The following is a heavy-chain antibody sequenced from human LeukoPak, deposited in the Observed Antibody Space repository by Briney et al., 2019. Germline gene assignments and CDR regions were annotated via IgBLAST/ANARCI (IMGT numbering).Heavy chain of an antibody. J-gene: IGHJ5*02. D-gene: IGHD2-2*01. V-gene: IGHV3-20*04. CDR2: INWNGGST. CDR1: GFTFSDYS. Sequence: PGGSLRLSCAASGFTFSDYSMNWVRQAPGKGLEWVSGINWNGGSTGYADSVKGRFTISRDNAKNSLYLQMNSLRAEDTALYYCARESTSLRSWFDPWGQGTLVTVSS. CDR3: ARESTSLRSWFDP.